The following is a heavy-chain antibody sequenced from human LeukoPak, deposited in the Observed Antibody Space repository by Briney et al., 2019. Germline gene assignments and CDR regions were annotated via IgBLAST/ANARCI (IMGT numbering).Heavy chain of an antibody. V-gene: IGHV3-23*01. CDR1: SYX. CDR2: ISGSGCST. J-gene: IGHJ4*02. Sequence: SYXMXLVRQAPGXGLGLVSAISGSGCSTYYADSVKGRFTISRDNSKTTLYLQMNSLRAEDTAVYYCAKVIAVAGIAFDYWGQGTLVTVSS. D-gene: IGHD6-19*01. CDR3: AKVIAVAGIAFDY.